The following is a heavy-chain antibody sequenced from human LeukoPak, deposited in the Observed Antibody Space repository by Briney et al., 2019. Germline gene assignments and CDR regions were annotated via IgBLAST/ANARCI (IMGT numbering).Heavy chain of an antibody. V-gene: IGHV4-30-4*08. J-gene: IGHJ3*02. D-gene: IGHD2-8*01. CDR1: GGSISSGDYY. Sequence: TASQTLSLTCTVSGGSISSGDYYWSWIRQPPGKGLEWIGYIYYSGSTYYNPSLKSRVTISVDTSKNQFSLKLSSVTAADTAVYYCARGRRDIVLMVYARLTLNAAFDIWGQGTMVTVSS. CDR3: ARGRRDIVLMVYARLTLNAAFDI. CDR2: IYYSGST.